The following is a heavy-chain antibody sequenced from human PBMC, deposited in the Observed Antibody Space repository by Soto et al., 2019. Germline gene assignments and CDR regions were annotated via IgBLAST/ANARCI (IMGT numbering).Heavy chain of an antibody. CDR3: ARGGPDGYFDY. V-gene: IGHV3-7*01. D-gene: IGHD3-16*01. CDR1: GFTFSSYW. CDR2: IKQDGSEK. J-gene: IGHJ4*02. Sequence: EVQLVESGGGLVQPGGSPRLSCAASGFTFSSYWMSWVRQAPGKGLEWVANIKQDGSEKYYVDSVKGRFTISRDNAKNSLYLQMNSLRAEDTAVYYCARGGPDGYFDYWGQGTLVTVSS.